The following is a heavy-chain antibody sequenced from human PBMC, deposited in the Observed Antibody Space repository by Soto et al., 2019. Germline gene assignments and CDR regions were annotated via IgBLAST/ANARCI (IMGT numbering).Heavy chain of an antibody. Sequence: SVKVSCKASGFTFTSSAVQWVRQARGQRLEWIGWIVVGSGNTNYAQKFQERVTITRDMSTSTAYMELSSLRSEDTAVYYCAADGGLPESWDYYYGMDVWGQGTTVTVSS. CDR2: IVVGSGNT. CDR1: GFTFTSSA. V-gene: IGHV1-58*01. CDR3: AADGGLPESWDYYYGMDV. J-gene: IGHJ6*02. D-gene: IGHD3-16*01.